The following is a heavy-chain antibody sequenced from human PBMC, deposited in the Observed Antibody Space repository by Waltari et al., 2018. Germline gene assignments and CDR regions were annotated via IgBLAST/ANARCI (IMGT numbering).Heavy chain of an antibody. Sequence: QLQLQESGPGLGKPSETLSLTCTVSGGSISSRSYYWGGIRQPPGKGLEWIGSIYESGSTFYSPSLKSRLTISVDTSKTQSSLKLRSLTAPDPAVYYCARVYCSSTTPCWFDPWGQGTLVTVSS. CDR2: IYESGST. CDR3: ARVYCSSTTPCWFDP. CDR1: GGSISSRSYY. D-gene: IGHD2-2*01. V-gene: IGHV4-39*07. J-gene: IGHJ5*02.